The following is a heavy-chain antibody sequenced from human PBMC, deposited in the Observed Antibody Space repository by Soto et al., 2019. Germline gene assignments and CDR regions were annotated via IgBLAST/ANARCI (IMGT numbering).Heavy chain of an antibody. CDR1: GGSMSSHY. D-gene: IGHD3-16*01. CDR2: ISYSGST. V-gene: IGHV4-59*11. J-gene: IGHJ4*02. CDR3: ARADPDASVGY. Sequence: SETLSLTCTVSGGSMSSHYWTWLRQPPGRGLEWIGYISYSGSTYYNPSLKSRVTISADTSRNQFSLKLSSVIAADTAVYYCARADPDASVGYWGQGTLVTVSS.